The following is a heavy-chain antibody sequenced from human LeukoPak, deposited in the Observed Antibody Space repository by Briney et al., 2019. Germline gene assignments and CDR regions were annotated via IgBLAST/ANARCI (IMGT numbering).Heavy chain of an antibody. CDR2: VSTSGST. D-gene: IGHD3-22*01. CDR3: ARIPDSSGYLRYYYMDV. V-gene: IGHV4-4*07. J-gene: IGHJ6*03. Sequence: PSETLSLTCTVSGGSFSTYYWSWIRQPAGKGLEWIGRVSTSGSTNYNPSLKSRVTMSVDTSKNQFSLKLSSVTAADTAVYYCARIPDSSGYLRYYYMDVWGKGTTVTVSS. CDR1: GGSFSTYY.